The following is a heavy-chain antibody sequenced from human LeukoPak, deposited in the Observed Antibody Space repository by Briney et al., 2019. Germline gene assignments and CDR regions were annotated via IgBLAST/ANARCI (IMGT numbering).Heavy chain of an antibody. V-gene: IGHV3-15*01. J-gene: IGHJ3*02. Sequence: GGSLRLSCSASGFTFSNAWMSWVRQAPGKGLEWVGRVKSKTDGGTTDYAAPVKGRFTISRDDSKNTLYLQMNSLKTEDTAVYYSTTPQEPTTYYYGSGAFDIWGQGTMVTVSS. D-gene: IGHD3-10*01. CDR3: TTPQEPTTYYYGSGAFDI. CDR2: VKSKTDGGTT. CDR1: GFTFSNAW.